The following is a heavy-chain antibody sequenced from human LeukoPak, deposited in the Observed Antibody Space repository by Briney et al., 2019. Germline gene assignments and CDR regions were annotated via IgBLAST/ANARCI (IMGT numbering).Heavy chain of an antibody. V-gene: IGHV4-31*03. CDR2: ISYSGST. D-gene: IGHD3-22*01. CDR3: ARGYYDTSAYSRDWYFDL. CDR1: GGSISSGGYY. Sequence: SETLSLTCSVSGGSISSGGYYWSWIRQHPGKGLEWIGYISYSGSTHYNPSLKSRVTISEDTSKNQFSLKMTSVTAADTAVYYCARGYYDTSAYSRDWYFDLWGRGTLVTVSS. J-gene: IGHJ2*01.